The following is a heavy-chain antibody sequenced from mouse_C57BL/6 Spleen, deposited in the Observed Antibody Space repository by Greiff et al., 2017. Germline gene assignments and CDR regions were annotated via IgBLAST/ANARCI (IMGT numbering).Heavy chain of an antibody. J-gene: IGHJ1*03. D-gene: IGHD1-1*01. Sequence: VKLMESGAELVRPGASVTLSCKASGYTFTDYEMHWVKQTPVHGLEWIGAIDPETGGTAYNQKFKGKAILTADKSSSTAYMELRSLTSEDSAVYYCTRGHYGSSWGYFDVWGTGTTATVSS. CDR3: TRGHYGSSWGYFDV. V-gene: IGHV1-15*01. CDR2: IDPETGGT. CDR1: GYTFTDYE.